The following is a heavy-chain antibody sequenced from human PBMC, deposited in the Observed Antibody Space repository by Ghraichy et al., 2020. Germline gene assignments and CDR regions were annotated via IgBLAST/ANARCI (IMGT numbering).Heavy chain of an antibody. Sequence: SETLSLTCTVSGGSISSYYWSWIRQPAGKGLEWIGRIYTSGSTNYNPSLKSRVTMSVDTSKNQFSLKLSSVTAADTAVYYCARGCISSSTSCYGLDDYWGQGTLVTVSS. CDR1: GGSISSYY. V-gene: IGHV4-4*07. CDR2: IYTSGST. CDR3: ARGCISSSTSCYGLDDY. D-gene: IGHD2-2*01. J-gene: IGHJ4*02.